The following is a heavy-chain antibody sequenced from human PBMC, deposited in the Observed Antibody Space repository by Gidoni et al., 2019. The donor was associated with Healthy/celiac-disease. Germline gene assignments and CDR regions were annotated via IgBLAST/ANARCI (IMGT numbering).Heavy chain of an antibody. CDR1: GGSISSYY. Sequence: QVQLQESGPGLVKPSETLSLTCTVSGGSISSYYWSWIRQPPGKGLEWIGYIYYSGSTNYNPSLKSRVTISVDTSKNQFSLKLSSVTAADTAVYYCARLSVDIVATISYYYYGMDVWGQGTTVTVSS. V-gene: IGHV4-59*01. CDR2: IYYSGST. J-gene: IGHJ6*02. D-gene: IGHD5-12*01. CDR3: ARLSVDIVATISYYYYGMDV.